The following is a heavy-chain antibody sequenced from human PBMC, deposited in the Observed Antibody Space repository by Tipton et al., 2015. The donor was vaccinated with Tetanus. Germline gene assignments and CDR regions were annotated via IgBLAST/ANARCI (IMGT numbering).Heavy chain of an antibody. CDR1: GFTFSRYW. J-gene: IGHJ4*02. V-gene: IGHV3-7*03. CDR2: IMEDGSEK. CDR3: ARDGGYYYGDYASFDY. D-gene: IGHD4-17*01. Sequence: GSLRLSCAASGFTFSRYWMSWVRQAPGKGLEWVANIMEDGSEKYYVDSVKGRFTISRDNAKNSMYLQMSSLRADDTAVYYCARDGGYYYGDYASFDYWGQGTLVTVSS.